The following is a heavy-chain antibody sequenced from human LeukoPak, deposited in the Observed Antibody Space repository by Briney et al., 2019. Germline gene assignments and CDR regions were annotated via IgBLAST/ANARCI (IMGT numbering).Heavy chain of an antibody. J-gene: IGHJ3*02. CDR1: GFTFSSYA. CDR2: ISYDGSNK. V-gene: IGHV3-30-3*01. D-gene: IGHD4-23*01. CDR3: ARPSTVVHCEDAFDI. Sequence: PGGSLRLSCAASGFTFSSYAMHWVRQAPGKGLEWVAVISYDGSNKYYADSVKGRFTISRANSKNTLYLQMNSLRAEDTAVYYCARPSTVVHCEDAFDIWGQGTMVTVSS.